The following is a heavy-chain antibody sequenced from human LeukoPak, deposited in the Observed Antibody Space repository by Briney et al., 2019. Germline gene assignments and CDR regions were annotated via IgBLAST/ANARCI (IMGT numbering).Heavy chain of an antibody. V-gene: IGHV1-2*06. CDR3: ARQWLPNGYFDY. J-gene: IGHJ4*02. Sequence: ASVKDSCKASGYTFTAYFKHWVRQAPGQGLEWMGRVNPNSGVTNSIQKFQGRVTMTRDTSISTAYMELSGLRSDDTAVYYCARQWLPNGYFDYWGQGTLVTVSS. CDR2: VNPNSGVT. CDR1: GYTFTAYF. D-gene: IGHD6-19*01.